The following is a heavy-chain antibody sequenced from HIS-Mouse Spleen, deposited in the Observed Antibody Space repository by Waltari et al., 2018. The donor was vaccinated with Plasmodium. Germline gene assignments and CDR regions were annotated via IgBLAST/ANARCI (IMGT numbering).Heavy chain of an antibody. CDR2: INHSGST. Sequence: QVQLQQWGAGLLKPSETLSLTCAVYGGSFSGYYWSWIRQPPGKGLEWIGEINHSGSTNYNPSLKSRGTISVDTSKNHFSLKLSSVTAADTAVYYCARGPGYSSGWYYFDYWGQGTLVTVSS. D-gene: IGHD6-19*01. CDR1: GGSFSGYY. V-gene: IGHV4-34*01. CDR3: ARGPGYSSGWYYFDY. J-gene: IGHJ4*02.